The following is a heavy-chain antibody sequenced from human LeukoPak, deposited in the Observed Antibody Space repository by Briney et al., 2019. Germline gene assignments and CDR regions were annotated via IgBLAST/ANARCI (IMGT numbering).Heavy chain of an antibody. D-gene: IGHD6-13*01. CDR1: GYTFTGYY. V-gene: IGHV1-18*04. CDR2: ISAYNGNT. CDR3: ARMKRIAAAGVKVDAFDI. J-gene: IGHJ3*02. Sequence: ASVKVSCKASGYTFTGYYMHWVRQAPGQGLEWMGWISAYNGNTNYAQKLQGRVTMTTDTSTSTAYMELRSLRSDDTAVYYCARMKRIAAAGVKVDAFDIWGQGTMVTASS.